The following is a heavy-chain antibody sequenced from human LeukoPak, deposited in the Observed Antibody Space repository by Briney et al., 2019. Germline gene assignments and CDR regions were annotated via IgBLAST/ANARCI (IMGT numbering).Heavy chain of an antibody. Sequence: ASVKVSCKASGYTFTGYYMHWERQAPGQGLEWMGWINPNNGGTSYAQKFQGRVTMTRDTSITTAYMELPSLTSDDTAVYYCARGFSSPVPNFDYWGQGTLVTVSS. CDR1: GYTFTGYY. CDR3: ARGFSSPVPNFDY. V-gene: IGHV1-2*02. CDR2: INPNNGGT. J-gene: IGHJ4*02. D-gene: IGHD6-13*01.